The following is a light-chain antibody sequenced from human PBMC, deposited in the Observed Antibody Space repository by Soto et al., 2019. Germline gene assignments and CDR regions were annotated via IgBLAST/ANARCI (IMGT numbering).Light chain of an antibody. CDR2: GAS. Sequence: EIVLTQSPGTLSLSPGERATLSCRASQSVSSSYLAWYQQNPGQAPRPLIYGASSRAIGIPDRFSGSGSGTDFTLNISRLEPEDFAVYYCQQYGSSPWTFGQGTKVEIK. V-gene: IGKV3-20*01. CDR1: QSVSSSY. J-gene: IGKJ1*01. CDR3: QQYGSSPWT.